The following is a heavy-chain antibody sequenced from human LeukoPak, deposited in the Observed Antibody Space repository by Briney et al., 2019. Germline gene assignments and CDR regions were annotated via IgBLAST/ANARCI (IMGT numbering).Heavy chain of an antibody. V-gene: IGHV4-34*01. Sequence: SETLSLTCAVYGGSFSGYYWSWIRQPPGKGLEWIGEINHSGSTNYNPSLKSRVTISVDTSKNQFSLKLSSVTAADTAVYYCATSGGSDYYYGMDVWGQGTTVTVSS. CDR1: GGSFSGYY. J-gene: IGHJ6*02. CDR3: ATSGGSDYYYGMDV. CDR2: INHSGST. D-gene: IGHD4-23*01.